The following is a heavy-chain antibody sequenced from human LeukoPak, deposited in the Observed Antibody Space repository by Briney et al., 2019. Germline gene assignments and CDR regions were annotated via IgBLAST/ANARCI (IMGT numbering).Heavy chain of an antibody. V-gene: IGHV4-61*08. D-gene: IGHD2/OR15-2a*01. CDR3: ARDVFFRAHNWFDP. CDR1: GGSISSGGYS. CDR2: IYNTGSA. Sequence: MASETLSLTCAVSGGSISSGGYSWSWIRQPPGKGLEWIGRIYNTGSANYNPSLKSRVTMSLDTSRNQISLKLTSVTAADTAVYYCARDVFFRAHNWFDPWGQGTLVTVSS. J-gene: IGHJ5*02.